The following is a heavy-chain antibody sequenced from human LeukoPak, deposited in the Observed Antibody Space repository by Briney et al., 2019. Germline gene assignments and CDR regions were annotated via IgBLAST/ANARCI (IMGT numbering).Heavy chain of an antibody. Sequence: GGSLRLSCAASGFTFSGSAMHWVRQASGKGLEWVGRIRSRANSYATAYAASVKGRFTISRDDSKNTAYLQMNSLKTEDTAVYYCTRPSDTAMARFDYWGQGTLVTVSS. CDR2: IRSRANSYAT. D-gene: IGHD5-18*01. V-gene: IGHV3-73*01. CDR1: GFTFSGSA. J-gene: IGHJ4*02. CDR3: TRPSDTAMARFDY.